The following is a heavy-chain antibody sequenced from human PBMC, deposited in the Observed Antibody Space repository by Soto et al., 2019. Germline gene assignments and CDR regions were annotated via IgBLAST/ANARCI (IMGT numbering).Heavy chain of an antibody. CDR3: ARDPPPTYYDSSGAFRNWFDP. CDR1: GYTFTSYG. CDR2: ISAYNGNT. Sequence: GASVKVSCKASGYTFTSYGISWVRQAPGQGLEWMGWISAYNGNTNYAQKLQGRVTMTTDTSTSTAYMELRSLRSDDTAVYYCARDPPPTYYDSSGAFRNWFDPWGQGTLVSVS. J-gene: IGHJ5*02. D-gene: IGHD3-22*01. V-gene: IGHV1-18*04.